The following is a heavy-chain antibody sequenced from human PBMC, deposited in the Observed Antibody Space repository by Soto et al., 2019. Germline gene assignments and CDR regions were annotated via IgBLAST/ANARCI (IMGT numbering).Heavy chain of an antibody. Sequence: EGELVESGGGLVQPGGSLRLSCAASGFTFSKYWLSWVRQAPGKGLEWLADIKQAGSTTYYVDSVKGRFSIARDNAEKSVYLQMNSLRVDDTAVYYCARDSDDYGDYGWYFDVWGRGTLVTVST. CDR3: ARDSDDYGDYGWYFDV. D-gene: IGHD4-17*01. CDR2: IKQAGSTT. V-gene: IGHV3-7*01. CDR1: GFTFSKYW. J-gene: IGHJ2*01.